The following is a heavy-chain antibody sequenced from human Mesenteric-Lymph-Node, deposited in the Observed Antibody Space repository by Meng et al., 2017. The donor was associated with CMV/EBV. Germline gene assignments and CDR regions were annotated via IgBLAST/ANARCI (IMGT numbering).Heavy chain of an antibody. J-gene: IGHJ4*02. D-gene: IGHD3-3*01. CDR3: ARSPGTISGGY. Sequence: SCKASGYTSTSYAMHWVRQAPGQRLEWMGWINAGNGNTKYSQKFQGRVTITRDTSASTAYMELSSLRSEDTAVYYCARSPGTISGGYWGQGTLVTVSS. CDR1: GYTSTSYA. V-gene: IGHV1-3*01. CDR2: INAGNGNT.